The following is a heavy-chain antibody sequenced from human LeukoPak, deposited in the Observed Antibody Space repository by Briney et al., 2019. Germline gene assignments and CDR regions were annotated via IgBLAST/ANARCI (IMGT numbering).Heavy chain of an antibody. V-gene: IGHV4-59*01. Sequence: SETLSLTCTVSGGSISSYYWSWIRQPPGKGLEWIGYIYYSGSTNYNPSLKSRVTISVDTSKNQFSLKLSSVTAADTAVYYCARSLPNQWLVRGTFDYWGQGTLVTVS. CDR3: ARSLPNQWLVRGTFDY. J-gene: IGHJ4*02. CDR2: IYYSGST. CDR1: GGSISSYY. D-gene: IGHD6-19*01.